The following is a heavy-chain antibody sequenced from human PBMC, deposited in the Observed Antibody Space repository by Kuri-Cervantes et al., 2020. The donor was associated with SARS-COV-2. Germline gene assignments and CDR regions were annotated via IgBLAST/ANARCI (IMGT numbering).Heavy chain of an antibody. D-gene: IGHD6-13*01. V-gene: IGHV1-8*03. CDR2: MNPNSGDT. J-gene: IGHJ3*02. CDR3: ARGVGSSWCVDDAFDI. CDR1: GYTFSSYD. Sequence: ASVKVSCKASGYTFSSYDINWVRQATGQGLEWMGWMNPNSGDTGYAQKFQGRVTITRNTSISTAYMELSSLRSEDTAVYYCARGVGSSWCVDDAFDIWGQGTMVTVSS.